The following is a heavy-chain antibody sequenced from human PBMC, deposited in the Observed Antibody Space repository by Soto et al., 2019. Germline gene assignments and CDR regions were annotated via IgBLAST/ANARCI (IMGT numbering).Heavy chain of an antibody. CDR3: ARALEGYYYYYYGMDV. V-gene: IGHV3-21*01. CDR1: GFTFSSYS. J-gene: IGHJ6*02. CDR2: ISSSSSYI. Sequence: GSLRLSCAASGFTFSSYSMNWVRQAPGKGLEWVSSISSSSSYIYYADSVKGRFTISRDNAKNSLYLQMNSLRAEDTAVYYCARALEGYYYYYYGMDVWGQGTTVTVSS.